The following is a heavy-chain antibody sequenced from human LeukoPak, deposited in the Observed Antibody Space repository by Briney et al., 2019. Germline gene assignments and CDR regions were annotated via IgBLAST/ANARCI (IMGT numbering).Heavy chain of an antibody. CDR1: GGTFSSYA. J-gene: IGHJ4*02. CDR3: ARDLHYGSGSQPSYDY. CDR2: IIPIFGTA. D-gene: IGHD3-10*01. V-gene: IGHV1-69*01. Sequence: SVKVPCKASGGTFSSYAISWVRQAPGQGLEWMGGIIPIFGTANYAQKFQGRVTITADESTSTAYMELSSLRSEDTAVYYCARDLHYGSGSQPSYDYWGQGTLVTVSS.